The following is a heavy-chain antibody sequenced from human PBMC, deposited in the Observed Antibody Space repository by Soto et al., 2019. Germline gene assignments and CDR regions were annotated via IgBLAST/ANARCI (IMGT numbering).Heavy chain of an antibody. D-gene: IGHD3-10*01. J-gene: IGHJ4*02. CDR2: IYWDDDK. CDR3: AHRRPELFYFDY. V-gene: IGHV2-5*02. CDR1: GFSLSTSGVG. Sequence: QITLKESGPTLVKPTQTLTLTCTFSGFSLSTSGVGVGWIRQPPGKALEWLALIYWDDDKRYSPSLKSRLTITKDPSKNQVVLTMTNMDPVDTATYYCAHRRPELFYFDYWGQGTLVTVSS.